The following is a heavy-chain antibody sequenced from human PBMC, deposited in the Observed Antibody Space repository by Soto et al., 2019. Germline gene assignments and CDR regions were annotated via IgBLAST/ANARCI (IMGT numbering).Heavy chain of an antibody. J-gene: IGHJ4*02. D-gene: IGHD4-17*01. CDR3: AKDQYYGDLLGLVDY. CDR2: ISWNSGSI. Sequence: EVQLEESGGGLVQPGRSLRLSCVASGFTFDDYAMHWVRQAPGKGLEWVSGISWNSGSIGYADSVKGRFTISRDNAKNSLYLQMNSLRGGDTAFYYCAKDQYYGDLLGLVDYWGQGTLVTVSS. V-gene: IGHV3-9*01. CDR1: GFTFDDYA.